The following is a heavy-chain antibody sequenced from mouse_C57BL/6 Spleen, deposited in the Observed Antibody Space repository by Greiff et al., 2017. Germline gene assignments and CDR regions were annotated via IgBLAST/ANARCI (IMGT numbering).Heavy chain of an antibody. Sequence: QVQLQQPGAELVMPGASVKLSCKASGYTFTSYWMHWVKQRPGLGLEWIGEIDPSDSYTNYNQKFKGKSTLTVDKSSSTAYMQLSSLTSEDSAVYYCARGATTVVALDYWGQGTTLTVSS. CDR3: ARGATTVVALDY. D-gene: IGHD1-1*01. CDR1: GYTFTSYW. V-gene: IGHV1-69*01. J-gene: IGHJ2*01. CDR2: IDPSDSYT.